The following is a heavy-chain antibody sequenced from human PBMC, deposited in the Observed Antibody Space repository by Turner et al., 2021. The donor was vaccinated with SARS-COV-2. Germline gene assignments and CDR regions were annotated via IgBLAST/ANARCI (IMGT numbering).Heavy chain of an antibody. D-gene: IGHD6-19*01. CDR3: ARGYSSGWYQRGAFDI. CDR1: GFTVSSNY. CDR2: IYSGGST. Sequence: EVQLVESGGGLLQPGGSLRLSCAASGFTVSSNYMSWVRQAPGKGLDWVSVIYSGGSTYYADSVKGRFTISRDNSKNTLYLQMNSLRADDTAVYYCARGYSSGWYQRGAFDIWGQGTMVTVSS. V-gene: IGHV3-53*01. J-gene: IGHJ3*02.